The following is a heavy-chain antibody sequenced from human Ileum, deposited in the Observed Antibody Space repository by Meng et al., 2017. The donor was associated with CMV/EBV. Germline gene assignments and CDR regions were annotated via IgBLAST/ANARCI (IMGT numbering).Heavy chain of an antibody. CDR1: GFTFSSYW. Sequence: SCAASGFTFSSYWMHWVRQAPGKGLVWVSRINSDGSSTSYADSVKGRFTISRDNAKNTLYLQMNSLRAEDTAVYYCARIGNLEWLFGWFDPWGQGTLVTVSS. CDR3: ARIGNLEWLFGWFDP. V-gene: IGHV3-74*01. D-gene: IGHD3-3*01. J-gene: IGHJ5*02. CDR2: INSDGSST.